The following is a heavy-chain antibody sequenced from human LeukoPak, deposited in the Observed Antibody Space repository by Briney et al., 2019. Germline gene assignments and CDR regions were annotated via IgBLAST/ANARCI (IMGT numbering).Heavy chain of an antibody. CDR2: IYNSVTA. J-gene: IGHJ2*01. D-gene: IGHD2-15*01. V-gene: IGHV4-59*01. CDR1: GGSIGTSY. CDR3: ARDKGVCSDTSCYGENWYFDI. Sequence: SETLSLTCTVSGGSIGTSYWTWIRQPPGGGLEWIGQIYNSVTANYNPFLKTRVTISADTSKNQFSLKLTSVTAADTARYFCARDKGVCSDTSCYGENWYFDIWGRGTQVTVSS.